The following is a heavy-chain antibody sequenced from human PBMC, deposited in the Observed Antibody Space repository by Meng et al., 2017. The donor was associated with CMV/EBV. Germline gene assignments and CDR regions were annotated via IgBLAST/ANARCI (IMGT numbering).Heavy chain of an antibody. J-gene: IGHJ6*02. D-gene: IGHD2-2*03. CDR3: ARDLDIVVVPAAYAEGDYGMDV. Sequence: GESLKISCAASGFTFSDYYMSWIRQAPGKGLEWVSYISSSGSTIYYADSVKGRFTNSRDNAKNSLYLQMNSLRAEDTAVYYCARDLDIVVVPAAYAEGDYGMDVWGQGTTVTVSS. V-gene: IGHV3-11*01. CDR2: ISSSGSTI. CDR1: GFTFSDYY.